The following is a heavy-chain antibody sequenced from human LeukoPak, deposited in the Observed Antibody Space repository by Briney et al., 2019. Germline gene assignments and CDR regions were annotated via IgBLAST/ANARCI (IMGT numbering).Heavy chain of an antibody. Sequence: GGSLRLSCAASGFTFRNYVIHWARQAPGKGLEWVAATSSDLNVKLYADSVKGRFTISRDNSRSTLYLQMNSLRPEDTAIYYCAREGYYGSGSPPSLYFDYWGQGTLVTVSS. J-gene: IGHJ4*02. CDR1: GFTFRNYV. CDR2: TSSDLNVK. V-gene: IGHV3-30-3*01. D-gene: IGHD3-10*01. CDR3: AREGYYGSGSPPSLYFDY.